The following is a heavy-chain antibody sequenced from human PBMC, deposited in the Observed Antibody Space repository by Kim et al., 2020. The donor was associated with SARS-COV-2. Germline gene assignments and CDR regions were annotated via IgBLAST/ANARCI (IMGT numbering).Heavy chain of an antibody. V-gene: IGHV6-1*01. J-gene: IGHJ4*02. D-gene: IGHD6-6*01. Sequence: YGVSVKSRITIHPDPSKNQFSLQLNSVTPEDTAVYYCARANIAARDFDYWGQGTLVTVSS. CDR3: ARANIAARDFDY.